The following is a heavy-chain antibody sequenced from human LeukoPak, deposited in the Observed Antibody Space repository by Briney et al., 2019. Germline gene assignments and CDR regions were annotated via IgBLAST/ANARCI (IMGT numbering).Heavy chain of an antibody. CDR1: GGTFSSYA. D-gene: IGHD2-15*01. CDR2: IIPIFGTA. J-gene: IGHJ4*02. CDR3: ATYKDIVVVVAATWPYYFDY. V-gene: IGHV1-69*05. Sequence: SVKVSCKASGGTFSSYAISWVRQAPGQGLEWMGGIIPIFGTANYAQKFQGRVTITTDESTSTAYMELSSLRSEDTAVYYCATYKDIVVVVAATWPYYFDYWGQGTLVTVSS.